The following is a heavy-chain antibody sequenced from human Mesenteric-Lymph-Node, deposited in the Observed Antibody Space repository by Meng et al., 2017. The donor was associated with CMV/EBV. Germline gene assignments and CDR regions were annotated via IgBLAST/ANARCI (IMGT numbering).Heavy chain of an antibody. CDR1: GYIFNNYG. V-gene: IGHV1-18*01. D-gene: IGHD3-10*01. Sequence: SGYIFNNYGIAWVRQAPGQGLEWMGWINVYDQDTRHAQKFQGRVTMTTDTPTSTAQMELRSLRSDDTAIYFCARFSRGEVYYYGMDVWGQGTTVTVSS. CDR2: INVYDQDT. CDR3: ARFSRGEVYYYGMDV. J-gene: IGHJ6*02.